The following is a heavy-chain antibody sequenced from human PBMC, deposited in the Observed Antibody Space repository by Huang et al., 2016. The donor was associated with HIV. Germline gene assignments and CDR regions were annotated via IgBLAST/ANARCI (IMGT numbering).Heavy chain of an antibody. J-gene: IGHJ4*02. CDR1: GYTFTSYW. CDR3: VRRGFDSNTWIFDS. D-gene: IGHD3-22*01. Sequence: EVQLVQSGAEVTGPGEYLKISCYTSGYTFTSYWIGWVRQMPGKGLEGMVVIYPGDSDTRSSPSFQGRVSISADKSVNTAYLHWSSLRASDTAIYYCVRRGFDSNTWIFDSWGQGTLVTVSS. V-gene: IGHV5-51*03. CDR2: IYPGDSDT.